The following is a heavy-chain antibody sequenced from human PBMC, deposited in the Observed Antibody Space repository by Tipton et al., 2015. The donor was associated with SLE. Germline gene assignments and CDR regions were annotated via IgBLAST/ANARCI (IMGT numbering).Heavy chain of an antibody. CDR3: ATGLGELFYYYGMDV. D-gene: IGHD3-10*01. V-gene: IGHV4-34*01. J-gene: IGHJ6*02. Sequence: TLSLTCTVSGGSISSHYWSWIRQPPGKGLEWIGEINHSGSTNYNPSLKSRVTISVDTSKNQFSLKLSSVTAADTAVYYCATGLGELFYYYGMDVWGQGTTVTVSS. CDR2: INHSGST. CDR1: GGSISSHY.